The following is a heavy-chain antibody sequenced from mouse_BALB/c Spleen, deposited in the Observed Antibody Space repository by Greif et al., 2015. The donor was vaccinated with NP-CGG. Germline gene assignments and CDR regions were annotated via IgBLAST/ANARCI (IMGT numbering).Heavy chain of an antibody. J-gene: IGHJ4*01. V-gene: IGHV5-9-2*01. D-gene: IGHD2-4*01. CDR1: GFTFSSYG. Sequence: EVQGVESGGGLVKPGGSLKLSCAASGFTFSSYGMSWVRQTPEKRLEWVATISGGGSYTYYPDSVKGRFTISRDNAKNNLYLQMSRLRSEDTALYYCARQGITTRARDYYAMDYWGQGTSVTVSS. CDR2: ISGGGSYT. CDR3: ARQGITTRARDYYAMDY.